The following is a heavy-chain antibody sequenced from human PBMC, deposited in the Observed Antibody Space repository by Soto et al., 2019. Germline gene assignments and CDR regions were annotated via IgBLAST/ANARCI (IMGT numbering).Heavy chain of an antibody. CDR2: ISAYTGNT. J-gene: IGHJ4*02. CDR3: ARRWTTGEIDY. Sequence: QVQLVQSGGEVKKPGASVKVSCKASGYIFNSFGISWLRKAPGQGLEWMGWISAYTGNTKYAQNFKGRVTMTTDTSTSTAYMELRSLRSDDTAVYYCARRWTTGEIDYWGQGTLVTVSS. D-gene: IGHD4-17*01. V-gene: IGHV1-18*01. CDR1: GYIFNSFG.